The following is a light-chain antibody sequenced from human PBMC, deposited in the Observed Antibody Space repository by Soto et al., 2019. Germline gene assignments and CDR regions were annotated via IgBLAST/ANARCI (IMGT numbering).Light chain of an antibody. CDR2: AAS. J-gene: IGKJ5*01. CDR3: QQYYSYPHT. V-gene: IGKV1-8*01. Sequence: IRMTQSPSSFSASTGDRVTITCRASQGISSYLAWYQQKPGKAPKLLIYAASTLQSGVPSRFSGSGSGTDFTLTISCLQSEDFATYYCQQYYSYPHTFGQGTRLEI. CDR1: QGISSY.